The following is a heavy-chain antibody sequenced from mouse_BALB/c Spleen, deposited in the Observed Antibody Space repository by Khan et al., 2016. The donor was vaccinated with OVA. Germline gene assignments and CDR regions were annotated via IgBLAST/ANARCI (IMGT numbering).Heavy chain of an antibody. CDR1: GYTFTSYT. V-gene: IGHV1-4*01. J-gene: IGHJ2*01. CDR3: ARSGFYRRSYYFDY. Sequence: QVQLKQSGAELARPGASVKMSCKASGYTFTSYTMNWIKQRPGQALEWIAYIYPRSGYTNYNQKFRDRVTLTADKSSSTAYIQLSSLTSEDSAVYFCARSGFYRRSYYFDYWGPGTTLTVSS. CDR2: IYPRSGYT. D-gene: IGHD2-1*01.